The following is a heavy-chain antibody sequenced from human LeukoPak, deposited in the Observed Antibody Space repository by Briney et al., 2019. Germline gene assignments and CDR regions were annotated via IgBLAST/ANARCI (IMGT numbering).Heavy chain of an antibody. CDR2: INPNSGVT. V-gene: IGHV1-2*02. CDR3: ARQQEVSGYFDY. CDR1: GYRFTGCY. D-gene: IGHD3-16*02. J-gene: IGHJ4*02. Sequence: GAPVKVSCKASGYRFTGCYMHWVRQAPGQGLEWMRWINPNSGVTNYAQNFQGRVSMTRDTSISTAYMELSRLRSDDTAVYYCARQQEVSGYFDYWGQGTLVTVSS.